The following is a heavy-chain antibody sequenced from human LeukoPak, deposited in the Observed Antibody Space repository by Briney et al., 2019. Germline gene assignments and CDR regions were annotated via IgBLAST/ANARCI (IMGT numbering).Heavy chain of an antibody. D-gene: IGHD2-2*01. Sequence: GGSLRLSCAASGXSFSRFNMNWVRQAPGRGLEWVSSISGSGTYIYYADSVKGRFTISRDNAKNSLFLQVNSLRAEDTAVFYCARDLGYCTSTRCQPYFDYWGQGTLVTVSS. CDR2: ISGSGTYI. J-gene: IGHJ4*02. V-gene: IGHV3-21*01. CDR1: GXSFSRFN. CDR3: ARDLGYCTSTRCQPYFDY.